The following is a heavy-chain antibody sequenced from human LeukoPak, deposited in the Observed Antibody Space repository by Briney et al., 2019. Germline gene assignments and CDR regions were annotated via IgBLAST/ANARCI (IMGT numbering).Heavy chain of an antibody. CDR1: GYTFTGYY. J-gene: IGHJ4*02. CDR2: INPNSGGT. Sequence: ASVKVSCKASGYTFTGYYMHWVRQAPGQGLEWMGWINPNSGGTNYAQKFQGRVTMTRDTSISTAYMELSRLRSDDTAVYYCARDGGASRFLEWLLGYWGREPWSPSPQ. CDR3: ARDGGASRFLEWLLGY. V-gene: IGHV1-2*02. D-gene: IGHD3-3*01.